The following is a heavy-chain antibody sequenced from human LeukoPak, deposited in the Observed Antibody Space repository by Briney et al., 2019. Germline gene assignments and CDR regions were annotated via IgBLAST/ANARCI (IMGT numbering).Heavy chain of an antibody. D-gene: IGHD2-15*01. V-gene: IGHV3-21*01. CDR2: ISSWNDYI. CDR3: ARDGGYCVKGVCYFDY. CDR1: GFTFSSYS. J-gene: IGHJ4*02. Sequence: KTGGPLRLSCAASGFTFSSYSMNWVPQAPGKGLEGVSSISSWNDYIYYADSVKGRFAISRDNAKNSLYLQMNSLRVEDTATYYCARDGGYCVKGVCYFDYWGQGTLVTVSS.